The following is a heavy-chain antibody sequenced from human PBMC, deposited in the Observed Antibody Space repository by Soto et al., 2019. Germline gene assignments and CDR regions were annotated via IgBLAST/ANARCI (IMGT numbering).Heavy chain of an antibody. Sequence: QIQLVQSGAEVKKPGASVKVSCRASGYTFTGYYLHWVRQAPGQGLEWMGWVNPISGDTNYAQKLQDRVIMTRDRSITTVHMELSRLRSDDTAVYYCAREEGFRITMDRGRWFDPWGQGTLVTVSS. CDR1: GYTFTGYY. J-gene: IGHJ5*02. CDR3: AREEGFRITMDRGRWFDP. D-gene: IGHD3-10*01. CDR2: VNPISGDT. V-gene: IGHV1-2*02.